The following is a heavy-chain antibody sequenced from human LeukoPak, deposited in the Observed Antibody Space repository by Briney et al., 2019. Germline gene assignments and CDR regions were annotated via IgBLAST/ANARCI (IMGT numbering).Heavy chain of an antibody. CDR1: GYTFTSYY. V-gene: IGHV1-46*03. D-gene: IGHD2-2*02. CDR3: ASTSCYNCYWFDP. Sequence: ASVKVSCKASGYTFTSYYMHWVRQAPGQGLEWMGIINPSGGSRTYAQKFQGRVTMTSDTSTRTVYMELSSLRSEDTAFYYCASTSCYNCYWFDPWGQGTLVTVSS. J-gene: IGHJ5*02. CDR2: INPSGGSR.